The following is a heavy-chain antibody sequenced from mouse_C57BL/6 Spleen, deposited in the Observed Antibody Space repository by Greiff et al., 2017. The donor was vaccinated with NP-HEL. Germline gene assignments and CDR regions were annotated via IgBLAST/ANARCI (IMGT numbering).Heavy chain of an antibody. CDR1: GYTFTSYW. J-gene: IGHJ4*01. CDR3: ARPVYDGYYYAMGT. Sequence: VQLQQPGTELVKPGASVKLSCKASGYTFTSYWMHWVKQRPGQGLEWIGNINPSNGGTNYNEKFKSKATLTVDKSSSPAYMQLSSLTSEDSSVYYCARPVYDGYYYAMGTRGERDSVTASS. V-gene: IGHV1-53*01. D-gene: IGHD2-12*01. CDR2: INPSNGGT.